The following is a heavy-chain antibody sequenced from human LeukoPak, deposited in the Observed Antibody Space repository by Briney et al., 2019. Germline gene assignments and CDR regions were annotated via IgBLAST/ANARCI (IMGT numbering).Heavy chain of an antibody. CDR3: ARAIVGASYYYYGMDV. CDR1: GGTFSSYA. V-gene: IGHV1-69*04. J-gene: IGHJ6*02. CDR2: IIPILGIA. Sequence: ASVKVSCKASGGTFSSYAISWVRQAPGQGLEWMGRIIPILGIANYAQKFQGRVTMTRDTSTSTVYMELSSLRSEDTAVYYCARAIVGASYYYYGMDVWGQGTTVTVSS. D-gene: IGHD1-26*01.